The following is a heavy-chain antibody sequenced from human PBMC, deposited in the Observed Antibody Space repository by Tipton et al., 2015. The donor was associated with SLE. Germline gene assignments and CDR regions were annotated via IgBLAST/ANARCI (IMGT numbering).Heavy chain of an antibody. CDR2: IHYSGNT. J-gene: IGHJ4*02. Sequence: TLSLTCTVSGGSISSHYWGWIRQPPGKGLEWIGNIHYSGNTYCNPSLKSRVTISLDTSKNQFSLKLSSVTAADTAVFYCARVTGHSSGWYGWVDYWGQGTLVTVSS. D-gene: IGHD6-19*01. CDR3: ARVTGHSSGWYGWVDY. V-gene: IGHV4-59*11. CDR1: GGSISSHY.